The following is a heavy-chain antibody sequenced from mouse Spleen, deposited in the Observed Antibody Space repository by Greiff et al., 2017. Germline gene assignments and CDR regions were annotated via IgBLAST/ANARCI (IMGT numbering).Heavy chain of an antibody. CDR1: GYTFTSYW. Sequence: VQLQQPGAELVKPGASVKLSCKASGYTFTSYWMHWVKQRPGQGLEWIGMIHPNSGSTNYNEKFKSKATLTVDKSSSTAYMQLSSLTSEDSAVYYCARRPYYAWYVDVWGAGTTVTGSS. CDR2: IHPNSGST. CDR3: ARRPYYAWYVDV. D-gene: IGHD2-10*01. J-gene: IGHJ1*01. V-gene: IGHV1-64*01.